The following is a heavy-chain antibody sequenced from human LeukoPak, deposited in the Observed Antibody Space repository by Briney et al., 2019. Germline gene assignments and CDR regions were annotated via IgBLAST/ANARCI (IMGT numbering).Heavy chain of an antibody. D-gene: IGHD2-8*01. CDR1: GGSISSYY. J-gene: IGHJ6*02. CDR3: ARVNVRLRYYYGMDV. Sequence: SETLSLTCTVSGGSISSYYRSWIRQPPGKGLEWIGYIYYSGSTNYNPSLKSRVTISVDTSKNQFSLKLSSVTAADTAVYYCARVNVRLRYYYGMDVWGQGTTVTVSS. CDR2: IYYSGST. V-gene: IGHV4-59*01.